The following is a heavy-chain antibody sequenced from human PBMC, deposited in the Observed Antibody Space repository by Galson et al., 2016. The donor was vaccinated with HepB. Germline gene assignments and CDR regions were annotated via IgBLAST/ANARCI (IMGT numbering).Heavy chain of an antibody. Sequence: ETLSLTCDVSGGSISSNYWWGWARQSPEEGFEWIGEIYETGTANYNPSFTSRATISVDKSKNQISLRLDSVTAADTAVYYCTRGNLGTSATMAFDYWGQGTLVTVSS. D-gene: IGHD4/OR15-4a*01. CDR3: TRGNLGTSATMAFDY. CDR2: IYETGTA. J-gene: IGHJ4*02. CDR1: GGSISSNYW. V-gene: IGHV4-4*02.